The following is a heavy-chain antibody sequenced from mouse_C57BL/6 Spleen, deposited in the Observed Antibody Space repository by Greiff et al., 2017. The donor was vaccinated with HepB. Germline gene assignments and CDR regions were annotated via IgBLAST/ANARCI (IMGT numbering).Heavy chain of an antibody. V-gene: IGHV1-64*01. D-gene: IGHD4-1*01. CDR1: GYTFTSYW. J-gene: IGHJ2*01. Sequence: QVHVKQPGAELVKPGASVKLSCKASGYTFTSYWMHWVKQRPGQGLEWIGMIHPNSGSTNYNEKFKSKATLTVDKSSSTAYMQLSSLTSEDSAVYYCAGTGTTDFDYWGQGTTLTVSS. CDR3: AGTGTTDFDY. CDR2: IHPNSGST.